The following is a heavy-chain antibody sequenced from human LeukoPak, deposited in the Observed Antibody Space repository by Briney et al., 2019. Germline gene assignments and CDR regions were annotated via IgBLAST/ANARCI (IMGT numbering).Heavy chain of an antibody. CDR3: ARTAHDVFYWFDP. Sequence: SETLSLTCTVSGGSISSYYWSWIRQPPGKGLEWIGYIYYSGSTNYNPSLKSRVTISVDTSKNQFSLKLSSVTAADTAVYYCARTAHDVFYWFDPWGQGTLVTVSS. CDR2: IYYSGST. V-gene: IGHV4-59*01. J-gene: IGHJ5*02. D-gene: IGHD5-18*01. CDR1: GGSISSYY.